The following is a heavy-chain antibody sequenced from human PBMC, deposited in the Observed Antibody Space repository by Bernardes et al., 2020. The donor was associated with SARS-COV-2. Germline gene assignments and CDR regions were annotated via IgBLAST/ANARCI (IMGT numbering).Heavy chain of an antibody. CDR3: ARDIVSFGDYYDSSGYYGFDY. CDR2: IKQDGSEK. CDR1: GFTFSSYW. Sequence: GGSLRLSCAASGFTFSSYWMSWVRQAPGKGLEWVANIKQDGSEKYYVDSVKGRFTISRDNAKNSLYLQMNSLRAEDTAVYYCARDIVSFGDYYDSSGYYGFDYWGQGTLVTVSS. J-gene: IGHJ4*02. V-gene: IGHV3-7*01. D-gene: IGHD3-22*01.